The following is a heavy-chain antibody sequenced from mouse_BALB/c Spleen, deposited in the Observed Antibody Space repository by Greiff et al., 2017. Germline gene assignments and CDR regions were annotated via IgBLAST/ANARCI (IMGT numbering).Heavy chain of an antibody. V-gene: IGHV6-6*02. CDR3: TTSMDY. Sequence: EVKVEESGGGLVQPGGSMKLSCVASGFTFSSYWMSWVRQSPEKGLEWVAEIRLKSDNYATHYAESVKGKFTISRDDSKSRLYLQMNSLRAEDTGIYYCTTSMDYWGQGTSVTVSS. J-gene: IGHJ4*01. CDR2: IRLKSDNYAT. CDR1: GFTFSSYW.